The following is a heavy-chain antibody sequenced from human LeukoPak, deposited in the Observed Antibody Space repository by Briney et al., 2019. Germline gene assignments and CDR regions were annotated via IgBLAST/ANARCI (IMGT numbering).Heavy chain of an antibody. CDR3: ARDNSVEDTAWWFDP. D-gene: IGHD4-23*01. Sequence: PGGSLRLSCAASGFTFSSYAMHWVRQAPGKGLEWVADISYDGSNKYYADSVKGRFTISRDNSKNTLYLQMNSLRAEDTAVYYCARDNSVEDTAWWFDPWGQGTLVTVSS. J-gene: IGHJ5*02. CDR1: GFTFSSYA. CDR2: ISYDGSNK. V-gene: IGHV3-30*04.